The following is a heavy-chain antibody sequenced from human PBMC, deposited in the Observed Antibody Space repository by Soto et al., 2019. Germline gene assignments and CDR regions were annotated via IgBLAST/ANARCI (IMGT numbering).Heavy chain of an antibody. CDR1: GGSFSGYY. V-gene: IGHV4-34*01. D-gene: IGHD3-10*01. CDR3: ARTPYYYGSGMNWFDP. Sequence: KTSETLSLTCAVYGGSFSGYYWSWIRQPPGKGLEWIGEINHSGSTNYNPSLKSRVTISVDTSKNQFSLKLSSVTAADTAVYYCARTPYYYGSGMNWFDPWGQGTLVTVSS. J-gene: IGHJ5*02. CDR2: INHSGST.